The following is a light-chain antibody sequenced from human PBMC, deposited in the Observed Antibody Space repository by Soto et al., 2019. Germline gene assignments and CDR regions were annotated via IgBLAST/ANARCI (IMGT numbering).Light chain of an antibody. CDR1: QTVSTY. V-gene: IGKV3-11*01. CDR2: DAS. Sequence: EIVLTQSPVTLSLSPGDRATLSCRASQTVSTYLAWYQQKPGQAPRLLIYDASNRNTGIPARFSGSGSGTDFTLTISSLEPEDFSVYYCQQRKNRAPDITFGQGTRLDIK. J-gene: IGKJ5*01. CDR3: QQRKNRAPDIT.